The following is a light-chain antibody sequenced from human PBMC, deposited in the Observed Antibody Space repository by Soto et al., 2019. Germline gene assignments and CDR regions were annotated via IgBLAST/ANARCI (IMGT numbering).Light chain of an antibody. Sequence: EIVMTQSPTTLSVSPGERATLSCRASQSVSSYLAWYQQKPGQAPRLLIYDASNRATGIPARFSGSGSGTDFTLTISSLESEDVSLYYCHQGSNWLWPVGQGTKVDNK. CDR1: QSVSSY. CDR2: DAS. J-gene: IGKJ1*01. CDR3: HQGSNWLWP. V-gene: IGKV3-11*01.